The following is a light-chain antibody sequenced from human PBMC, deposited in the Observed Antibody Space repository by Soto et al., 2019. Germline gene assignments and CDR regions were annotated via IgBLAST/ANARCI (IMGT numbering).Light chain of an antibody. CDR3: QQSYSTPGT. V-gene: IGKV1-39*01. Sequence: DIQMTQSPSSLSASVGDRVTITCRASQSISSYLNWYQQKPGKAPKLLIYAASSLQSGVPSRFSGSGSGTDFTLTISSLQPEDVATYYGQQSYSTPGTFGQGTKVEIK. CDR1: QSISSY. J-gene: IGKJ1*01. CDR2: AAS.